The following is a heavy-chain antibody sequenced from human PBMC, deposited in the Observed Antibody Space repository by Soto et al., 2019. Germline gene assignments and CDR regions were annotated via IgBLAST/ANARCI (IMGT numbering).Heavy chain of an antibody. CDR2: IIPIFGTA. CDR1: GGTFSSYA. J-gene: IGHJ5*02. Sequence: QVQLVQSGAEVKKPGSSVKVSCKASGGTFSSYAISWVRQAPGQGLEWMGGIIPIFGTANYAQKFQGRVTITVDESTSTAYMELSSLRSEDTAVYYCARVTDCISTSCYAESLRGWFDPWGQGTLVTVSS. V-gene: IGHV1-69*12. CDR3: ARVTDCISTSCYAESLRGWFDP. D-gene: IGHD2-2*01.